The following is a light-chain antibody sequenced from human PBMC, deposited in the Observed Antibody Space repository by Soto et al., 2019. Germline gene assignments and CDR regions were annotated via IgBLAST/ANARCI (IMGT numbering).Light chain of an antibody. J-gene: IGLJ2*01. CDR1: SSNIGAGFD. Sequence: QLVLTQPPSVSGAPGQRVTISCTGSSSNIGAGFDVHWYQHLPGKAPKLLIYGNSNRPSGVPDRFSGSKSGTSASLAITGLQAEDEADYYCQSYDSSLRGVFGGGTKLTVL. V-gene: IGLV1-40*01. CDR3: QSYDSSLRGV. CDR2: GNS.